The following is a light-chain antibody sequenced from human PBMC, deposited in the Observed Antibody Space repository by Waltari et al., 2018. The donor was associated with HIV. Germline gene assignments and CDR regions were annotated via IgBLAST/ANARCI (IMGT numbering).Light chain of an antibody. CDR3: QTWDTGIRV. J-gene: IGLJ3*02. CDR1: RGYTPYA. Sequence: QLVLTQSASASASLGASAKLTCTLSRGYTPYAIAWHQQQAEKGPRYLMKVNSDGSYSRGDGIPDRFAGSSSEAERYLTIASLQSEDEADYYCQTWDTGIRVFGGGTKLTVL. CDR2: VNSDGSY. V-gene: IGLV4-69*01.